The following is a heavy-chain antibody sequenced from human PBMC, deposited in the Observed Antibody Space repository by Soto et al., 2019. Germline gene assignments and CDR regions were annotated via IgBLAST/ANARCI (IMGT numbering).Heavy chain of an antibody. V-gene: IGHV3-9*01. CDR1: GFTFSSYA. CDR3: ARDRSGSYYYGMDV. CDR2: ISWNSGTI. J-gene: IGHJ6*02. Sequence: PGGSLRLSCAASGFTFSSYAMSWVRQAPGKGLEWVSGISWNSGTIGYADSVKGRFTISRDNAKNSLYLQMNSLRAEDTAVYYCARDRSGSYYYGMDVWGQGTPVTVSS.